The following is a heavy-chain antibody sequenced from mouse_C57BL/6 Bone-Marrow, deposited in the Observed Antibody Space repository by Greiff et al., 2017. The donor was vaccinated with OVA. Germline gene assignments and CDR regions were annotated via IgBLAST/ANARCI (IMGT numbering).Heavy chain of an antibody. V-gene: IGHV10-1*01. CDR3: VRHGYYGSSYLYWYFDV. CDR2: IRSKSNNYAT. Sequence: EVQGVESGGGLVQPKGSLKLSCAASGFSFNTYAMNWVRQAPGKGLEWVARIRSKSNNYATYYADSVKDRFTISRDDSESMLYLQMNNLKTEDTAMYYCVRHGYYGSSYLYWYFDVWGTGTTVTVSS. J-gene: IGHJ1*03. D-gene: IGHD1-1*01. CDR1: GFSFNTYA.